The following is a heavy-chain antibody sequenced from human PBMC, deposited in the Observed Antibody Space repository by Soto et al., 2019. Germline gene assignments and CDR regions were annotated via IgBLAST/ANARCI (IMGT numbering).Heavy chain of an antibody. CDR1: VFTSSC. CDR2: IRTHNGNT. D-gene: IGHD3-3*01. V-gene: IGHV1-18*04. Sequence: ASVKGCCRDTVFTSSCLSWVRQAPGRRLEWMGWIRTHNGNTIYAQNFQGRVIMTMDTSTTTVYMELRSLRPDDTAVYLCAREGILGLFDAYDLWGQGTMVTVSS. CDR3: AREGILGLFDAYDL. J-gene: IGHJ3*01.